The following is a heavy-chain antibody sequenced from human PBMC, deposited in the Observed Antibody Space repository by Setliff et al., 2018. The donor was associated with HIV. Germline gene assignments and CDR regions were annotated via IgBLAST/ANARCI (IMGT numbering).Heavy chain of an antibody. CDR3: ATLDYYGSQTYNLALHY. CDR1: GYTFTNYY. V-gene: IGHV1-46*01. Sequence: ASVKVSCKASGYTFTNYYIHWLRQAPGQGLEWMGLLNPSGGRTSYAQKFQGRITITADTSTDTAYMDLNSLRSEDTAMYYCATLDYYGSQTYNLALHYWGQGTLVTVSS. CDR2: LNPSGGRT. D-gene: IGHD3-10*01. J-gene: IGHJ4*02.